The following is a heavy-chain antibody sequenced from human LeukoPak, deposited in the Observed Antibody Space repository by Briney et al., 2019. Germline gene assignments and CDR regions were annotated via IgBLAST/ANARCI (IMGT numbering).Heavy chain of an antibody. CDR1: GSTFSSYE. Sequence: QPGGSLRLSCAASGSTFSSYEMNWVRQAPGKGLEWVSYISSSGSTIYYADSVKGRFTISRDNAKNSLYLQMNSLRAEDTAVYYCARDRYSYGSDGYFDYWGQGTLVTVSS. D-gene: IGHD5-18*01. V-gene: IGHV3-48*03. CDR2: ISSSGSTI. CDR3: ARDRYSYGSDGYFDY. J-gene: IGHJ4*02.